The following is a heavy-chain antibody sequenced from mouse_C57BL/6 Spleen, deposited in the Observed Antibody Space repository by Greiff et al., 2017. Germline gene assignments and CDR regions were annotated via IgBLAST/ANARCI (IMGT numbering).Heavy chain of an antibody. CDR2: IYPGDGDT. CDR3: ARSPYYFDY. V-gene: IGHV1-82*01. J-gene: IGHJ2*01. Sequence: VQLQQSGLELVKPGASVKISCKASGYAFSSSWMNWVKQRPGKGLEWIGRIYPGDGDTNYNGKFKGKATLTADKSSSTAYMQLSSLTSEDSAVYFCARSPYYFDYWGQGTTLTVSS. CDR1: GYAFSSSW.